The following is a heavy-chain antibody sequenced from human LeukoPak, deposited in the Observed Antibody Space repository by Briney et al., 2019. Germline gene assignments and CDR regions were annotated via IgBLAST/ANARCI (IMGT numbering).Heavy chain of an antibody. J-gene: IGHJ4*02. CDR3: ARGINDYGENFDY. CDR1: GGSISSYY. D-gene: IGHD4-17*01. CDR2: IYYSGST. V-gene: IGHV4-59*01. Sequence: SETLSLTCTVSGGSISSYYWSWIRQPPGKGLEWIGYIYYSGSTNYSPSLKSRVTISVDTSKNQFSLKLSSVTAADTAVYYCARGINDYGENFDYWGQGTLVTVSS.